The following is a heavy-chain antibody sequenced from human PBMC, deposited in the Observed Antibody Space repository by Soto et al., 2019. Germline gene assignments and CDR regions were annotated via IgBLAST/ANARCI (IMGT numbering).Heavy chain of an antibody. CDR3: ARVRGTGGKRYFDY. Sequence: SLTCTVSGGSMIAYYWNWMRQPPGRGLQWIGYTYYSGSTTYNPSLKSRVTISVDSSKNQFSLKLDSVTPADTAVYYCARVRGTGGKRYFDYWGPGTRVTVSS. D-gene: IGHD2-15*01. CDR2: TYYSGST. V-gene: IGHV4-59*01. CDR1: GGSMIAYY. J-gene: IGHJ4*02.